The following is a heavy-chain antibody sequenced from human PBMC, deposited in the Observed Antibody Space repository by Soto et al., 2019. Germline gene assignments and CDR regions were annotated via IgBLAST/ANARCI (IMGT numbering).Heavy chain of an antibody. V-gene: IGHV3-21*01. Sequence: EVQLVESGGGLVKPGGSLRLSCAASGFIFSSYSINWVRQAPGRGLEWVSKISRGGSSIYYADSVRGRFTISRDNAKNSLYLQLNSLRAEDTAVYYCARVGYGSSFTCYGYFDFWGPGTLVTVSS. D-gene: IGHD2-2*03. CDR1: GFIFSSYS. J-gene: IGHJ4*02. CDR3: ARVGYGSSFTCYGYFDF. CDR2: ISRGGSSI.